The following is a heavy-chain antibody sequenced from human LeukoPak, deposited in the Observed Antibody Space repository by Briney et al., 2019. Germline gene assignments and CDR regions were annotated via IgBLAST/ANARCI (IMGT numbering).Heavy chain of an antibody. J-gene: IGHJ4*02. Sequence: GGSLRLSCAVSGFTFSIYGMSWVRQAPGKGPEWVSAITPGSGGSTYYADSVKGRFTISRDNSKNTLYLQMNSLRAEDTAVYYCAKGGSSRWDYFDYWGQGTLVTVSS. CDR2: ITPGSGGST. CDR1: GFTFSIYG. D-gene: IGHD6-13*01. V-gene: IGHV3-23*01. CDR3: AKGGSSRWDYFDY.